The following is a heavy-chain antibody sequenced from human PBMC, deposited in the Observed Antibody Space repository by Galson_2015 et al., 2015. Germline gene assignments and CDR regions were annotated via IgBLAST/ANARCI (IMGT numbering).Heavy chain of an antibody. CDR1: GFTFSSYG. V-gene: IGHV3-33*01. D-gene: IGHD3-3*01. Sequence: SLRLSCAASGFTFSSYGMHWVRQAPGKGLEWVAVIWYDGSNKYYADSVKGRFTISRDNSKNTLYLQMNSLRAEDTAVYYCARDGYYDFWSGYYGYYYYGMDVWGQGTTVTVSS. CDR3: ARDGYYDFWSGYYGYYYYGMDV. CDR2: IWYDGSNK. J-gene: IGHJ6*02.